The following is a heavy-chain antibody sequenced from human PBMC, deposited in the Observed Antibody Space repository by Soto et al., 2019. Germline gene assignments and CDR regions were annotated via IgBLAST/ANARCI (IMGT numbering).Heavy chain of an antibody. CDR2: IYYSGST. V-gene: IGHV4-39*01. CDR1: GGSISSSSYY. J-gene: IGHJ4*02. Sequence: LQLQESGPGLVKPSETLSLTCTVSGGSISSSSYYWGWIRQPPGKGLEWIGSIYYSGSTYYNPSLKSRVTISVDTSKNQFSLKLSSVTAADTAVYYCARRRITGTTKNDYWGQGTLVTVSS. CDR3: ARRRITGTTKNDY. D-gene: IGHD1-20*01.